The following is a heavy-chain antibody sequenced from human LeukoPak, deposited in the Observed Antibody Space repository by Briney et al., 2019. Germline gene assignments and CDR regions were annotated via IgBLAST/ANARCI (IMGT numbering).Heavy chain of an antibody. CDR1: GFTFSSYA. D-gene: IGHD2/OR15-2a*01. V-gene: IGHV3-30*01. Sequence: PGGSLRLSCAASGFTFSSYAMHWVRQAPGKGLEWVAVISYDGSNKYYADSVKGRFTISRDNSKNTLYLQMNSLRAEHTAVYYCARVFSWALGDTNFDYWGQGTLVTDCS. J-gene: IGHJ4*02. CDR3: ARVFSWALGDTNFDY. CDR2: ISYDGSNK.